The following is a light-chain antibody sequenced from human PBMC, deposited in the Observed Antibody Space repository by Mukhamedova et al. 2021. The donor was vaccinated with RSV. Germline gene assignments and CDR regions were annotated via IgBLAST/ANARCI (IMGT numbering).Light chain of an antibody. J-gene: IGKJ1*01. Sequence: SVLYSSNNKNYLAWYQQKPGQPPKLLIYWASTRESGVPDRFSGSGSGTDFTLTISSLQAEDVAVYYCQQYYSIPWTFGQGTKV. V-gene: IGKV4-1*01. CDR1: SVLYSSNNKNY. CDR3: QQYYSIPWT. CDR2: WAS.